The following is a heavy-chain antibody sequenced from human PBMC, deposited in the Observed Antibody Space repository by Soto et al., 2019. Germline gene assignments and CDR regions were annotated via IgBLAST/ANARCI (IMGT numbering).Heavy chain of an antibody. V-gene: IGHV3-11*06. J-gene: IGHJ4*02. CDR2: ISSSSTYT. CDR1: GFTLSDYY. CDR3: AREDVDTTMVYFDY. D-gene: IGHD5-18*01. Sequence: QVQLVESGGGLVKPGGSLRLSCAASGFTLSDYYMSWIRQAPGKGPEWVSDISSSSTYTNYADSVKGRFTISRDNAKKSLYLQMNSLRAEDTAVYYCAREDVDTTMVYFDYWGQGTLVTVSS.